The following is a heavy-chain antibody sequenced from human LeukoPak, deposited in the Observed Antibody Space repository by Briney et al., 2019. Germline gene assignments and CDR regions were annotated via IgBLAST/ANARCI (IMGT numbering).Heavy chain of an antibody. CDR1: GYTFTGYY. CDR2: INPNSGGT. J-gene: IGHJ5*02. D-gene: IGHD6-19*01. CDR3: ARDNSARLVLRKKSWFDP. Sequence: GASVKVSCKASGYTFTGYYMHWVRQAPGQGLEWMGWINPNSGGTNYAQKFQGRVTMTRDTSISTAYMELSRLRSDDTAVYYCARDNSARLVLRKKSWFDPWGQGTLVTVSS. V-gene: IGHV1-2*02.